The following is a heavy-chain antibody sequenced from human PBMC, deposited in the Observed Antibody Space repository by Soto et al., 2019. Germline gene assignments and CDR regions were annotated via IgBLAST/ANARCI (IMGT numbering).Heavy chain of an antibody. V-gene: IGHV3-33*01. CDR1: GFTFSSYG. Sequence: GGSLRLSCAASGFTFSSYGMHWVRQAPGKGLEWVAVIWYDGSNKYYADSVKGRFTISRDNSKNTLYLQMNSLRAEDTAVYYYARDKGGIAESYFDYWGQGTLVTVSS. J-gene: IGHJ4*02. D-gene: IGHD6-13*01. CDR2: IWYDGSNK. CDR3: ARDKGGIAESYFDY.